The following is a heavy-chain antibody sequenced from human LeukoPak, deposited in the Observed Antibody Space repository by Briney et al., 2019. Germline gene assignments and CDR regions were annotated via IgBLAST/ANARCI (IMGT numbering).Heavy chain of an antibody. Sequence: GGSLRLSCAASGFTFSSYWMSWVRQAPGKGLEWVANIKQDGSEKYYADSVKGRFTISRDNAKNSLYLQMNSLGAEDTAVYYCARDTPHGQLWLDWGQGTLVTVSS. J-gene: IGHJ4*02. D-gene: IGHD5-18*01. CDR3: ARDTPHGQLWLD. V-gene: IGHV3-7*01. CDR2: IKQDGSEK. CDR1: GFTFSSYW.